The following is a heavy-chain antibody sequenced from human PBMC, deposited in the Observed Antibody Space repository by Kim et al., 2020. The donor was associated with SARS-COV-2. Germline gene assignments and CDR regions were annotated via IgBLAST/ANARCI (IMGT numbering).Heavy chain of an antibody. Sequence: FTISRDNAKNSLYLQMNSLRAEDTAVYYCARWGLEVVVITFVVERGGFDYWGQGTLVTVSS. J-gene: IGHJ4*02. CDR3: ARWGLEVVVITFVVERGGFDY. V-gene: IGHV3-11*06. D-gene: IGHD3-22*01.